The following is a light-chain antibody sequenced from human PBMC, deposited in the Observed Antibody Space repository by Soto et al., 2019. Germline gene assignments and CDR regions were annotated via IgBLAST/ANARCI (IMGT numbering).Light chain of an antibody. Sequence: DVVMTQSPLSLPVTLGQPASISCRSSQSIVYSDGNTYLNWFQQRAGQSPRRLIYKVSDRDSGVPDRFSGSESGTDFTLKISRVEAEDVGVYYCMQGTHWPYTFGQGTKLEIK. CDR3: MQGTHWPYT. J-gene: IGKJ2*01. CDR1: QSIVYSDGNTY. CDR2: KVS. V-gene: IGKV2-30*01.